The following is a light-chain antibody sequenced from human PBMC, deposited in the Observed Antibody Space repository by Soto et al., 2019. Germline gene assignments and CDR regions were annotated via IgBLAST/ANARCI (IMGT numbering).Light chain of an antibody. CDR3: QQRSNWPLT. CDR2: DAS. CDR1: QSVSSY. V-gene: IGKV3-11*01. Sequence: EIVLTQSPATLSLSPGERATLSCRASQSVSSYLAWYQQKPGQAPRLLIYDASTRATGIPGRFSGSGSGTDFTLTISSPEPEDVAVYCCQQRSNWPLTFGGGTRLEIK. J-gene: IGKJ4*01.